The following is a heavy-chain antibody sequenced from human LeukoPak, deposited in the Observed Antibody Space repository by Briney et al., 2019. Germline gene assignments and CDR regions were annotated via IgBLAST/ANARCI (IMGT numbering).Heavy chain of an antibody. CDR2: ISGDGYYV. Sequence: SGGSLRLSCAASGFTFSSYAMTWVRQAPGKGLEWVSTISGDGYYVYHAAPVKGRFTISRDNSRNTLHLQMNRLRAEDTAIYYCAHIFYYGSGSYGDYWGQGTLVTVSS. J-gene: IGHJ4*02. D-gene: IGHD3-10*01. CDR3: AHIFYYGSGSYGDY. V-gene: IGHV3-23*01. CDR1: GFTFSSYA.